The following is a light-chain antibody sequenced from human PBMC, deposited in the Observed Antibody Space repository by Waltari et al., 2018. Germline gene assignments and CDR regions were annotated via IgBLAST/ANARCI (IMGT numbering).Light chain of an antibody. V-gene: IGLV2-14*01. Sequence: QSALTQPAAVSGSPGQSITISCTGTSSDVGGYNYVSWYQQPPGKAPKLMISGVSDRPSGVAERFAGSKSGNTASLTISGLQAEDEADYYCSSYTSSSTEVFGGGTKLTVL. J-gene: IGLJ2*01. CDR2: GVS. CDR1: SSDVGGYNY. CDR3: SSYTSSSTEV.